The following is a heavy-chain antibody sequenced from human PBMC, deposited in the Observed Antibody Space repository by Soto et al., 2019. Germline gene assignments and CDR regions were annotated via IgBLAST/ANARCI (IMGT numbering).Heavy chain of an antibody. CDR1: GFTFSSYG. Sequence: GGSLRLSCAASGFTFSSYGMHWVRQVPGKGLEWVSRINSDGSSTSYADSVKGRFTISRDNAKNTLYLQMNSLRAEDTAVYYCANSPLDAFDIWGQGTMVT. V-gene: IGHV3-74*01. J-gene: IGHJ3*02. CDR2: INSDGSST. CDR3: ANSPLDAFDI.